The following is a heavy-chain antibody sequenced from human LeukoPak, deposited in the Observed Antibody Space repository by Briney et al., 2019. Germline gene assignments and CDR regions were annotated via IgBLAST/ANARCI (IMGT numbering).Heavy chain of an antibody. Sequence: ASVKVSCKASGYTFTGYYTHWVRQAPGQGLEWMGWINPNSGGTNYAQKFQGRVTMTRDTSISTAYMELSRLRSDDTAVYYCARDQGTYAYSSSWYYFDYWGQGTLVTVSS. J-gene: IGHJ4*02. CDR1: GYTFTGYY. CDR2: INPNSGGT. V-gene: IGHV1-2*02. D-gene: IGHD6-13*01. CDR3: ARDQGTYAYSSSWYYFDY.